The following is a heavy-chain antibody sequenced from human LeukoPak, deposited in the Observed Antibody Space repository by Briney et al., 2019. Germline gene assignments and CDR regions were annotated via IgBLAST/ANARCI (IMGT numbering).Heavy chain of an antibody. Sequence: GASVKVSCKASGYTFTGYYMHWVRQAPGQGLEWMGRINPNSGGTDYAQKFQGRVTMTRDTSVSTAYMELSRLTSDDTAVYYCAIQSIVLRPGYWGQGTLVAVSS. CDR3: AIQSIVLRPGY. CDR2: INPNSGGT. V-gene: IGHV1-2*06. D-gene: IGHD2/OR15-2a*01. J-gene: IGHJ4*02. CDR1: GYTFTGYY.